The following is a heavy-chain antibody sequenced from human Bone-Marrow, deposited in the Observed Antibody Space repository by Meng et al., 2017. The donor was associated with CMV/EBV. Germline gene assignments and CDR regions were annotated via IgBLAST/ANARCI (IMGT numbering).Heavy chain of an antibody. CDR3: AREGTGAARVY. D-gene: IGHD6-6*01. Sequence: SETLSLTCTVSGGSISSSSYYWGWIRQPPGKGLEWIGSIYYSGSTYYNPSLKSRVTISVDTSKNQFSLKLSSVTAADTAVYYCAREGTGAARVYWGQGTLVTVSS. CDR1: GGSISSSSYY. V-gene: IGHV4-39*07. CDR2: IYYSGST. J-gene: IGHJ4*02.